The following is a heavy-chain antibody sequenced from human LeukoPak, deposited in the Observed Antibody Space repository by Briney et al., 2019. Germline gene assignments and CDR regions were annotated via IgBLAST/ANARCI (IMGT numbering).Heavy chain of an antibody. CDR1: GGSISSYY. CDR2: IYTSGST. Sequence: SETLSLTCTVSGGSISSYYWSWIRQPAGKGLEWIGRIYTSGSTNYNPSLKSRVTMSVDTSKNQFSLKLSSVTAADTAVYYCARDKVLSADNWFDPWGQGTLVTVSS. J-gene: IGHJ5*02. D-gene: IGHD3-16*01. V-gene: IGHV4-4*07. CDR3: ARDKVLSADNWFDP.